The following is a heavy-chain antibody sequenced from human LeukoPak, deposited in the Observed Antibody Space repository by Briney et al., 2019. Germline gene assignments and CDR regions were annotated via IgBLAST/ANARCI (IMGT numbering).Heavy chain of an antibody. CDR2: ISGSGGST. D-gene: IGHD1-1*01. V-gene: IGHV3-23*01. CDR1: GFTFSSYA. Sequence: GGSLRFSCPASGFTFSSYAMSWVRQAPGKGLEWVSAISGSGGSTYYADSVKGRFTISRDNSKNTLYLQMHSLRAEDTAVYYCAKDVTRGAEDYWGQGTLVTVSS. J-gene: IGHJ4*02. CDR3: AKDVTRGAEDY.